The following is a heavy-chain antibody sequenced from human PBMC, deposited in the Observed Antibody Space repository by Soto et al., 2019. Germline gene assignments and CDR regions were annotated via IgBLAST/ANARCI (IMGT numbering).Heavy chain of an antibody. CDR1: GYSFTRHD. Sequence: QVQLVQSGAEVRKPGASVRVSCKATGYSFTRHDINWLRQAAGQGLEWMGWMNPNSGNAVYAQKFQGRVTMTRNTSITTAYIVVTSLKSEDTAVYFCARGAYNDYSHWFDPWGQGTLVTVSS. J-gene: IGHJ5*02. CDR2: MNPNSGNA. CDR3: ARGAYNDYSHWFDP. D-gene: IGHD4-4*01. V-gene: IGHV1-8*01.